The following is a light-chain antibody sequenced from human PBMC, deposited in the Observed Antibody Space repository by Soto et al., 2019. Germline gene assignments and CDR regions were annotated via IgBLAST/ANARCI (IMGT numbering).Light chain of an antibody. CDR1: SSDVGGYNY. CDR2: DVS. Sequence: QSVLTQPASVSGSPGQSITISCTGTSSDVGGYNYVSWYQQHPGKAPKLMIYDVSNRPSGVSYRFSGSKSGNTASLTISGLQAEDEADYCCTSYTSSSTYVFGTGTKVTVL. J-gene: IGLJ1*01. V-gene: IGLV2-14*01. CDR3: TSYTSSSTYV.